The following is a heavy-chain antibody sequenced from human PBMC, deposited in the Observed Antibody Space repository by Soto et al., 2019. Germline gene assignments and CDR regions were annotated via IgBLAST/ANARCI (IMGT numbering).Heavy chain of an antibody. CDR3: ARFTPLLYYYSNGYDLGGMDV. D-gene: IGHD3-22*01. V-gene: IGHV3-64*01. CDR1: GLTLSSDW. CDR2: ISSNGGSI. J-gene: IGHJ6*02. Sequence: PGGSLRLSCAASGLTLSSDWMHWVRQAPGKGLEYVSAISSNGGSIYYANSVKGRFTISRDNSKNTLYLQMGSLRAEDMAVYYCARFTPLLYYYSNGYDLGGMDVRAQGTTVTVS.